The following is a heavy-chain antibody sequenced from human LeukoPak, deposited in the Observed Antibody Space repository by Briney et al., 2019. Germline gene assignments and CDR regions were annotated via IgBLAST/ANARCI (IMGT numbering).Heavy chain of an antibody. CDR3: ARDYYDGSAYYSYYEY. CDR1: GLIVSNYY. V-gene: IGHV3-53*01. Sequence: GGSLRLSCAASGLIVSNYYMSWVRQAPGKGLECVSVIYSGGATYYADSVKGRFTISRDNSKNTLSLQMNSLRAEDTAVYYCARDYYDGSAYYSYYEYWGQGTLVTVSS. J-gene: IGHJ4*02. CDR2: IYSGGAT. D-gene: IGHD3-22*01.